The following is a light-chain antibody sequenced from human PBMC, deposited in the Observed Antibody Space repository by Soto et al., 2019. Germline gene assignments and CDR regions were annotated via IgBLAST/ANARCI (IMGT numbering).Light chain of an antibody. CDR3: QQYHSYWT. Sequence: DIQMTQPPPTLAASVGGTVTITCRASQSISNKLAWYQQKPGKGPTLLIYAASSLESGAPQRFSGSGSGTEFTLTISSLQTDDFSTYYCQQYHSYWTFGQGTTVDIK. CDR2: AAS. V-gene: IGKV1-5*01. J-gene: IGKJ1*01. CDR1: QSISNK.